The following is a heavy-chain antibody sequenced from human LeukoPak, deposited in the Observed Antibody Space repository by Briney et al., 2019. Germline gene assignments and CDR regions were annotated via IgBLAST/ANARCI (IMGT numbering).Heavy chain of an antibody. D-gene: IGHD3-22*01. CDR1: GFSFNSYA. CDR2: ISDSGAIT. V-gene: IGHV3-23*01. J-gene: IGHJ4*02. CDR3: ARDRSDYDSSSFGDY. Sequence: PGGSLRLSCAASGFSFNSYAMSWVRQAPGKGLEWVSLISDSGAITYYAESVKGRFTISRDNSKNTLYLQMNSLRAEDTAVYYCARDRSDYDSSSFGDYWGQGTLVTVSS.